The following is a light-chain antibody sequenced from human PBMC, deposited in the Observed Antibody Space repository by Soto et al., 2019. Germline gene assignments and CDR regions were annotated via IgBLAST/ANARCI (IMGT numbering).Light chain of an antibody. V-gene: IGKV3-11*02. J-gene: IGKJ4*01. CDR2: DAS. CDR1: QSVSRY. CDR3: QQPTLT. Sequence: ELVLTQSPATLSLSPGERATLSCRASQSVSRYLAWYQQKPGQAPRLLIYDASHRATGIPVRFSGSGSGRDFTPTISSLEPEDSAVYYCQQPTLTFGGGTKVDIK.